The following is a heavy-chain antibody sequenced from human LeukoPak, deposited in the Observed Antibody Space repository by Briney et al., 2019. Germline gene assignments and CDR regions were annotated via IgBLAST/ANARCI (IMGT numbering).Heavy chain of an antibody. V-gene: IGHV3-23*01. D-gene: IGHD3-10*02. Sequence: GGSLRLSCTVSGFTLSSYEMSWIRQAPGKGLEWVSSIDYSGGSSYYADSVKGRFTISRDDSKNTLYLQLNSLRAEDTAVYYCAELGITMIGGVWGKGTTVTISS. CDR3: AELGITMIGGV. CDR2: IDYSGGSS. CDR1: GFTLSSYE. J-gene: IGHJ6*04.